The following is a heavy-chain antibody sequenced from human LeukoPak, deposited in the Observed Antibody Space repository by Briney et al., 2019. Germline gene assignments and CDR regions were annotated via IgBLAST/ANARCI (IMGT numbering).Heavy chain of an antibody. CDR2: INHSGST. Sequence: SETLSLTCAVYGGSFSGYYWSWIRQPPGKGLEWIGEINHSGSTNYNPSLKSRVTISVDTSKNQFSLKLSSVTAADTAVYYCASPSGVVVPAAMDGRAFAYWGQGTLVTVSS. CDR3: ASPSGVVVPAAMDGRAFAY. V-gene: IGHV4-34*01. J-gene: IGHJ4*02. CDR1: GGSFSGYY. D-gene: IGHD2-2*01.